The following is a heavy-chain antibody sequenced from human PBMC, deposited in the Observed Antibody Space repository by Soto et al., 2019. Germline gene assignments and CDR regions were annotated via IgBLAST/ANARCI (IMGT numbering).Heavy chain of an antibody. D-gene: IGHD3-10*01. CDR1: GFTFSSYA. J-gene: IGHJ3*02. V-gene: IGHV3-30-3*01. CDR2: ISYDGSNK. Sequence: PGGSLRLSCAASGFTFSSYAMHWVRQAPGKGLEWVAVISYDGSNKYYADSVKGRFTISRDNSKNTLYLQMNSLRAEDTAVYYCARDKGGWFGEDDAFDIRGQGTMVTVSS. CDR3: ARDKGGWFGEDDAFDI.